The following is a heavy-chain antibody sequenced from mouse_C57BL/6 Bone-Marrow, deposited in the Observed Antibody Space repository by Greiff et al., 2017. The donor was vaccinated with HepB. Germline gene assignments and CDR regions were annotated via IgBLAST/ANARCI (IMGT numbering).Heavy chain of an antibody. D-gene: IGHD1-1*01. J-gene: IGHJ2*01. CDR2: ISSGSSTI. CDR3: ATTVVATHDY. Sequence: EVQLQESGGGLVKPGGSLKLSCAASGFTFSDYGMHWVRQAPEKGLEWVAYISSGSSTIYYADTVKGRFTISRDNAKNTLFLQMTSLRSEDTAMYYCATTVVATHDYWGQGTTLTVSS. V-gene: IGHV5-17*01. CDR1: GFTFSDYG.